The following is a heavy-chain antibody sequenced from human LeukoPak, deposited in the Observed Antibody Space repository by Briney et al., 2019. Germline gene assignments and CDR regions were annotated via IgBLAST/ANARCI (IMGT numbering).Heavy chain of an antibody. Sequence: SDTLSLTCSVSGGSISGYYWSWIRQPPGKGLEWIGYIHYSGSTHYNPSLKSRVTISVDTSKNQFSLKLSSVTAADTAVYYCARVVNWNDRYYYYYMDVWGKGTTVTVSS. CDR2: IHYSGST. CDR3: ARVVNWNDRYYYYYMDV. J-gene: IGHJ6*03. D-gene: IGHD1-1*01. V-gene: IGHV4-59*07. CDR1: GGSISGYY.